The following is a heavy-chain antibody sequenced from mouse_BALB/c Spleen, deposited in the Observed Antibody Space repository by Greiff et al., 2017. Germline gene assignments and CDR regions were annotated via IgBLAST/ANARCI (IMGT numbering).Heavy chain of an antibody. D-gene: IGHD1-1*01. CDR3: ASLYYGSSYVGVDY. Sequence: EVHLVESGPGLVKPSQSLSLTCSVTGYSITSGYYWNWIRQFPGNKLEWMGYISYDGSNNYNPSLKNRISITRDTSKNQFFLKLNSVTTEDTATYYCASLYYGSSYVGVDYWGQGTSVTVSS. J-gene: IGHJ4*01. CDR2: ISYDGSN. CDR1: GYSITSGYY. V-gene: IGHV3-6*02.